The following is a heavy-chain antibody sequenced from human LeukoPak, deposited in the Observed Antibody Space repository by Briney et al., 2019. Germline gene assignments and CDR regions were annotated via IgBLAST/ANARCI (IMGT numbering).Heavy chain of an antibody. CDR1: GFTFSDYY. CDR3: AKGPSSSGGSWRAHAFDI. CDR2: ISHRVSDV. V-gene: IGHV3-11*04. J-gene: IGHJ3*02. Sequence: GGSLRLSCAASGFTFSDYYMSWIRQAPGKGLEWVSYISHRVSDVQYADSVKGRFTISRDNSKNTLYLQMNSLRAEDTAVYYCAKGPSSSGGSWRAHAFDIWGQGTMVTVSS. D-gene: IGHD2-15*01.